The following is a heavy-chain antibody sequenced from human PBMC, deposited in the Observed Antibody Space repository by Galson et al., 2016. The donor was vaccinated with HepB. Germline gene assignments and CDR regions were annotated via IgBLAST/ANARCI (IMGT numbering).Heavy chain of an antibody. V-gene: IGHV3-7*01. J-gene: IGHJ4*02. Sequence: SLRLSCAASGFTFSGFWMSWIRQAPGKGLERVANIKHDGSEKYYVDSVRGRFTISRDNAKDSLYLQMDSLRVEDTALYYCARDRYCDSIGCYYFDYWGQGTLVTGSS. CDR3: ARDRYCDSIGCYYFDY. CDR2: IKHDGSEK. D-gene: IGHD2-2*01. CDR1: GFTFSGFW.